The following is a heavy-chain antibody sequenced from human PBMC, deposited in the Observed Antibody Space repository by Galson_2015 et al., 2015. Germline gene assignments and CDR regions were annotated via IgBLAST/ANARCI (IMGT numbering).Heavy chain of an antibody. D-gene: IGHD2-8*02. J-gene: IGHJ4*02. CDR3: AKDMSTGGTGWPDHY. V-gene: IGHV3-43D*04. CDR2: INWNGGST. CDR1: GFTFDEYA. Sequence: SLRLSCAASGFTFDEYAMHWVRQAPGKGLEWVSHINWNGGSTNYADSVKGRFTISRDNSKNSLYLQMNSLRPEDTALYYCAKDMSTGGTGWPDHYWGQGTLVTVSS.